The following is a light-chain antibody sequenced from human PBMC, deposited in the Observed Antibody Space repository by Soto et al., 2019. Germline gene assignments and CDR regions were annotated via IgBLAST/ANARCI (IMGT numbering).Light chain of an antibody. CDR1: SSDVGSYNY. Sequence: QSALTQPRSGSGSPGQSVTLSFTGTSSDVGSYNYVSWFQHHTAKAPKLMIYDVTTRPSGVPARFAGSKSGNTASLTISGLQAEAEADYFGCSYAGSNSVGVFGTGTKVTVL. V-gene: IGLV2-11*01. J-gene: IGLJ1*01. CDR2: DVT. CDR3: CSYAGSNSVGV.